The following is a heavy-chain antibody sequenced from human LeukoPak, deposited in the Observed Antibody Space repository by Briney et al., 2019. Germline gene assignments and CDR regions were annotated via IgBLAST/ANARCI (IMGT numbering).Heavy chain of an antibody. J-gene: IGHJ6*04. CDR1: GFTFSSYG. Sequence: GGSLRLSCAASGFTFSSYGMHWVRQAPGKGLEWVAVISYDGSNKYYADSVKGRFTISRDNSKNTLYLQMNSLRAEDTAVYYCGKAISDFLPAQYSSHVMDVGAKG. D-gene: IGHD3-3*01. CDR3: GKAISDFLPAQYSSHVMDV. CDR2: ISYDGSNK. V-gene: IGHV3-30*18.